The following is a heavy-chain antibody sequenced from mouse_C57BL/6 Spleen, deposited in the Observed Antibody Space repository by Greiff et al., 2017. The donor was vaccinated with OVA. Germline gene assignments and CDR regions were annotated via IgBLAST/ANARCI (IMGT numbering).Heavy chain of an antibody. V-gene: IGHV1-59*01. J-gene: IGHJ2*01. CDR2: IDPSDSYT. Sequence: QVQLQQSGAELVRPGSSVKLSCKASGYTFTSYWMHWVKQRPGQGLEWIGMIDPSDSYTNYNQKFKGKATLTVDTSSSTAYMQLSSLTSEDSAVYYCARSWYGYVDYWGQGTTLTVSS. CDR3: ARSWYGYVDY. CDR1: GYTFTSYW. D-gene: IGHD2-10*02.